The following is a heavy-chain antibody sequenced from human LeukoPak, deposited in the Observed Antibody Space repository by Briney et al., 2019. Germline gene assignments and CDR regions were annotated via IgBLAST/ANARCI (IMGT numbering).Heavy chain of an antibody. D-gene: IGHD3-22*01. Sequence: GGSLRLSCAASGFTFSSYWMHWVRQAPGKGLVWDSRINSDGSSTSYADSVKGRFTISRDNAKNTLYLQMNSLRAEDTAVYYCARDSLYDYDKYFDYWGQGTLVTVSS. CDR2: INSDGSST. V-gene: IGHV3-74*01. CDR3: ARDSLYDYDKYFDY. CDR1: GFTFSSYW. J-gene: IGHJ4*02.